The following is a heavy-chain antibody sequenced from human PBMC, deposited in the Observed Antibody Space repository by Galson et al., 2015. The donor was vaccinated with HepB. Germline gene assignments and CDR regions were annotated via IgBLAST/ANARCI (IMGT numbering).Heavy chain of an antibody. D-gene: IGHD3-3*01. CDR1: GYTFTSYY. J-gene: IGHJ6*03. CDR3: ARSYDFWIGYYYMDV. CDR2: INPSGGST. V-gene: IGHV1-46*01. Sequence: SVKVSCKASGYTFTSYYMHWVRQAPGQGLEWMGIINPSGGSTSYAQKFQGRVTMTRDTSTSTVYMELSSLRSEDTAVYYCARSYDFWIGYYYMDVWGKGTTVTVSS.